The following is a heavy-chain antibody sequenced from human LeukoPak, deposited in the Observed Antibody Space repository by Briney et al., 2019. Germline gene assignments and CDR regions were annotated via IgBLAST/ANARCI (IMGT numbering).Heavy chain of an antibody. CDR2: IGAYNDNT. V-gene: IGHV1-18*01. D-gene: IGHD4-17*01. J-gene: IGHJ4*02. Sequence: ASVKVSCKASGYTFSDFGITWVRQAPGQGVEWMGWIGAYNDNTNYPQKFQGRVTLTTDTSTSTAYMELRSLASDDTALDYCARAGAAVTMFFDFWGQGTLVTVSS. CDR1: GYTFSDFG. CDR3: ARAGAAVTMFFDF.